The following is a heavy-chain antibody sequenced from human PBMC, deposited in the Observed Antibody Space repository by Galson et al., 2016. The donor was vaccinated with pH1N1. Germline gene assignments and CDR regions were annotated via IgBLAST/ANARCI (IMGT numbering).Heavy chain of an antibody. Sequence: SLRLSCAASEFTFSSYGMNWVRQAPGKGLEWVSFIGRRGDVIYYADSVRGRFTISRDNVRNSLYLQMNSLRAEDSAVYYCARESDGYNSYLFYYGMDVWGQGTTVTVSS. D-gene: IGHD5-24*01. CDR3: ARESDGYNSYLFYYGMDV. J-gene: IGHJ6*02. CDR2: IGRRGDVI. CDR1: EFTFSSYG. V-gene: IGHV3-48*01.